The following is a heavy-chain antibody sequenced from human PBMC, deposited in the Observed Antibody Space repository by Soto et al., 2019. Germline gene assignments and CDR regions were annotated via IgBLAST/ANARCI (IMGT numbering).Heavy chain of an antibody. CDR2: ILADGSRQ. J-gene: IGHJ4*02. V-gene: IGHV3-33*01. CDR3: ARDDDFPDNGLDY. D-gene: IGHD1-1*01. CDR1: GFTFSKHG. Sequence: QVQLVESGGGVVQPGRSLRLSCAVSGFTFSKHGMHWVRQAPGKGLEWVAVILADGSRQHYGDSMKGRFTISRDNAKNTLFLQMESLRAEDTAVYYCARDDDFPDNGLDYWGQGILVTVSS.